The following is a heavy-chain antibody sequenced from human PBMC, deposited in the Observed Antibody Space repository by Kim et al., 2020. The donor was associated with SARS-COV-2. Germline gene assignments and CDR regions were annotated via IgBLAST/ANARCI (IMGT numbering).Heavy chain of an antibody. D-gene: IGHD3-10*01. CDR1: GGTFSSYA. Sequence: SVKVSFKASGGTFSSYAISWVRQAPGQGLEWMGGIIPIFGTANYAQKFQGRVTITADESTSTAYMELSSLRSEDTAVYYCARASRVWFGDRGWYFDLWGRGTLVTVSS. CDR2: IIPIFGTA. J-gene: IGHJ2*01. CDR3: ARASRVWFGDRGWYFDL. V-gene: IGHV1-69*13.